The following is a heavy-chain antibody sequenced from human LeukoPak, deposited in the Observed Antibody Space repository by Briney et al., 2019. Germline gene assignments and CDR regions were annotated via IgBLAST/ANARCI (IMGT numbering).Heavy chain of an antibody. D-gene: IGHD6-6*01. V-gene: IGHV4-34*01. Sequence: SETLSLTCAVYGGSFSGYYWSWIRQPPGKGLEWIGEINHSGSTNYNPSLESRVTISVDTSKNQFSLKLSSVTAADTAVYYYARGPAEPRQLVRRGRGSTTDYWGQGTLVTVSS. CDR3: ARGPAEPRQLVRRGRGSTTDY. CDR1: GGSFSGYY. J-gene: IGHJ4*02. CDR2: INHSGST.